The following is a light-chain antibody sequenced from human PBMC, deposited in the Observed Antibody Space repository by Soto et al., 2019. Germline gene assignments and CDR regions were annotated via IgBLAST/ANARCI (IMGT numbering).Light chain of an antibody. V-gene: IGKV3-15*01. CDR1: QSVSSN. CDR3: QQDNNWPS. Sequence: EIVMTQSPATLSVSPGERATLSCRASQSVSSNLAWYQQKPGQAPRLLIYGASTRATGIPARFSGSGSGTEVTLTISSLQSEDFAVYYCQQDNNWPSFGQGTKLEIK. J-gene: IGKJ2*01. CDR2: GAS.